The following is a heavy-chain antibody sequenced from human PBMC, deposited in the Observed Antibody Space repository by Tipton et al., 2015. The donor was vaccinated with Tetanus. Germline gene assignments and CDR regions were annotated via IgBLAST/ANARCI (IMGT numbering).Heavy chain of an antibody. J-gene: IGHJ6*02. V-gene: IGHV3-30*18. Sequence: SLRLSCVASGFTFNHYGMHWVRQSPGKGLEWLAVMSYHSTKEFYADSVKGRFTISGDNSNSTLWLQMHSLRPDDTAVYYCAKDRALSGYWFYYGMYAWGQGTTVIVFS. CDR2: MSYHSTKE. D-gene: IGHD3-3*01. CDR3: AKDRALSGYWFYYGMYA. CDR1: GFTFNHYG.